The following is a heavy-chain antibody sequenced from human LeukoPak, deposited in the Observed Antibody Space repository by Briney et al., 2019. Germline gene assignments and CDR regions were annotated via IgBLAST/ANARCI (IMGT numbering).Heavy chain of an antibody. D-gene: IGHD5-24*01. CDR1: GFTFSSYW. Sequence: GGSLRLSCAASGFTFSSYWMHWVRQVPGKGLVWVSRINFDGGSTTYADSVKGRFTISRDNAKNTLYLQVNSPRAEDTAVYFCARGYINYVDYWGQGTLVTVSS. CDR3: ARGYINYVDY. CDR2: INFDGGST. V-gene: IGHV3-74*01. J-gene: IGHJ4*02.